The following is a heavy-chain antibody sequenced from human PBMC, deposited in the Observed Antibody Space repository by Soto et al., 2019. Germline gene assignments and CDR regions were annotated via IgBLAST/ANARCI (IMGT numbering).Heavy chain of an antibody. J-gene: IGHJ5*02. Sequence: QVQLQESGPGLVKPSETLSLTCTVSGGSVSSGSYYWSWIRQPPGKGLEWIGYIYYSGSTNYNPSLKGRVTISVDTSKNQFSLKLSSVTAADTAVYYCARDLGYCSGGSCYSSSWFDPWGQGTLVTVSS. CDR3: ARDLGYCSGGSCYSSSWFDP. CDR2: IYYSGST. CDR1: GGSVSSGSYY. D-gene: IGHD2-15*01. V-gene: IGHV4-61*01.